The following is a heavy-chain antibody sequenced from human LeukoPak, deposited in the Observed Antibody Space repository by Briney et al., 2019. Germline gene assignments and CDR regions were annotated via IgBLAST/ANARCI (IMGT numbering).Heavy chain of an antibody. CDR2: IRYDGSNK. CDR1: GFTFSSYG. CDR3: AKDPPTAKQWLGNYYYYMDV. D-gene: IGHD6-19*01. V-gene: IGHV3-30*02. J-gene: IGHJ6*03. Sequence: PGGSLRLSCAASGFTFSSYGMHWVRQAPGKGLEWVAFIRYDGSNKYYADSVKGRFTISRDNSKNTLYLQMNSLRAEDTAVYYCAKDPPTAKQWLGNYYYYMDVWGKGTTVTVSS.